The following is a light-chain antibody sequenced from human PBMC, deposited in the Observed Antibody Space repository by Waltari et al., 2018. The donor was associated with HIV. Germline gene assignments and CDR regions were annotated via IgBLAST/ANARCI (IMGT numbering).Light chain of an antibody. Sequence: QTVVTQEPSFSVSPGGTITLTCGLSSGPVSSAYYPTWYQQTTGQPPRTLNYNTDTRSSGVPDRFSGSIVGNKAALTITGAQSEDESDYYCLLYMASGRVFGGGTRLTVL. CDR1: SGPVSSAYY. CDR2: NTD. J-gene: IGLJ3*02. CDR3: LLYMASGRV. V-gene: IGLV8-61*01.